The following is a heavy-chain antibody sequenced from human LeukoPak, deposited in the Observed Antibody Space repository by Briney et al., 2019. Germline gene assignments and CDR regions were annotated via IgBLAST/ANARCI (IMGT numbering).Heavy chain of an antibody. J-gene: IGHJ4*02. CDR3: ARVGGSGYYRYYFDY. D-gene: IGHD3-22*01. CDR1: GGSISSYY. CDR2: INHSGST. Sequence: PSETLSLTCTVSGGSISSYYWSWIRQPPGKGLEWIGEINHSGSTNYNPSLKSRVTISVDTSKNQFSLKLSSVTAADTAVYYCARVGGSGYYRYYFDYWGQGTLVTVSS. V-gene: IGHV4-34*01.